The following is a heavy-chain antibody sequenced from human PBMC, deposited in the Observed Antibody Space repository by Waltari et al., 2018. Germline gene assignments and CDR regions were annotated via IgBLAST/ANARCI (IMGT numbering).Heavy chain of an antibody. V-gene: IGHV2-5*02. D-gene: IGHD3-10*01. CDR1: GFSLSANGVG. CDR3: ARMNYYGSGSQRFDY. J-gene: IGHJ4*02. CDR2: IYWDDSE. Sequence: QITLKASGPTLVKPTQTLTLTCSFSGFSLSANGVGVGWVRQPPGKALEWLALIYWDDSERYNPSLKSRLTLTKDTSGNQVVLTMTDMDPVDTATYYCARMNYYGSGSQRFDYWGQGTLVTVSS.